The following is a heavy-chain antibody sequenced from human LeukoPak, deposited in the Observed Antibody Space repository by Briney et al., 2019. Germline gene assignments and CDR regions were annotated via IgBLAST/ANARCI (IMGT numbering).Heavy chain of an antibody. Sequence: ASVKVSCKASGYTFTSYYMHWVRQAPGQGLEWMGWISAYNGNTNYAQKLQGRVTMTTDTSTSTAYMELRSLRSDDTAVYYCARGGTYDSSGYYPFDYWGQGTLVTVSS. D-gene: IGHD3-22*01. CDR2: ISAYNGNT. CDR3: ARGGTYDSSGYYPFDY. J-gene: IGHJ4*02. CDR1: GYTFTSYY. V-gene: IGHV1-18*04.